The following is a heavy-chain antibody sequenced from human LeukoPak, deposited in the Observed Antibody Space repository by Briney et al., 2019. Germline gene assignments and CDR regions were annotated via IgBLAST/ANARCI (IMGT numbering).Heavy chain of an antibody. J-gene: IGHJ4*02. D-gene: IGHD6-13*01. V-gene: IGHV3-11*06. Sequence: TAGGSLRLSCAASGFTSSDYYMSWIRQAPGKGLEWVSYISSSSSYTNYADSVKGRFTISRDNAKNSLYLQMSSLRAEDTAVYYCARGASSSHDYWGQGTLVTVSS. CDR3: ARGASSSHDY. CDR2: ISSSSSYT. CDR1: GFTSSDYY.